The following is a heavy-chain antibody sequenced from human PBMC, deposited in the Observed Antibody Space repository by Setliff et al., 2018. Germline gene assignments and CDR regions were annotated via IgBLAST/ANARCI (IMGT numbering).Heavy chain of an antibody. V-gene: IGHV4-39*07. CDR1: DDSIYSDYYF. Sequence: SETLSLTCSVSDDSIYSDYYFWGWIRQPPGKGLEWIGEINHSGSTKSNPSLKSRVTISLDTSENEFSLKLSPVTAADTAVYYCARERRFCIGSGCYSGNYYYYMDVWGKGTTVTVSS. D-gene: IGHD2-15*01. CDR2: INHSGST. J-gene: IGHJ6*03. CDR3: ARERRFCIGSGCYSGNYYYYMDV.